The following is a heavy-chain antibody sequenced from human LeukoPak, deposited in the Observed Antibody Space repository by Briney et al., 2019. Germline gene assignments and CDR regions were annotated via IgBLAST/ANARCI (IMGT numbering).Heavy chain of an antibody. CDR1: GGSMSSVSNF. D-gene: IGHD3-10*01. CDR2: IHTSGNP. V-gene: IGHV4-61*02. J-gene: IGHJ4*02. Sequence: SETLSLTCTVSGGSMSSVSNFWSWIRQPAGKGLEWIGRIHTSGNPNYNPSLKSRVTISVDTSKNQFSLQLNSVTAADTAVYYCARNGYGSGSSYWGQGTLVTVSS. CDR3: ARNGYGSGSSY.